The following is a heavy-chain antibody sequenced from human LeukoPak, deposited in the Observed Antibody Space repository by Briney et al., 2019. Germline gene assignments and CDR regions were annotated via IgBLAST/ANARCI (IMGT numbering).Heavy chain of an antibody. J-gene: IGHJ4*02. V-gene: IGHV3-48*01. CDR1: GFTFSSYS. CDR2: ISSSSSTI. Sequence: GGSLRLSCAASGFTFSSYSMNWVRQAPGKGLEWVSYISSSSSTIYYADSVKGRFTISRDNAKNSLYLQMNSLRAEDTAVYYCAREGYSRSYLYWGQGTLVTVSS. CDR3: AREGYSRSYLY. D-gene: IGHD1-26*01.